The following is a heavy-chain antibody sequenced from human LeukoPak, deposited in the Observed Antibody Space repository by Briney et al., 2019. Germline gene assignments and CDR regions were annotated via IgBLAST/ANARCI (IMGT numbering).Heavy chain of an antibody. J-gene: IGHJ4*02. CDR3: AKGGSSGWYSDY. V-gene: IGHV3-23*01. CDR1: GFTFSSYA. Sequence: GGSLRLSCAASGFTFSSYAMIWVRQAPGKGLEWVSIIIGIVGTTYYAHSLKGRLTISRDNSKNTLYLQMNSLRAEDTAVYHCAKGGSSGWYSDYWGQGALVIVSS. CDR2: IIGIVGTT. D-gene: IGHD6-19*01.